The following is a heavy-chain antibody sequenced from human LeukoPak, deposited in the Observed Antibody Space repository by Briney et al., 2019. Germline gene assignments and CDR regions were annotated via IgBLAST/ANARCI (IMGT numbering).Heavy chain of an antibody. CDR2: TNPNSGGT. D-gene: IGHD6-19*01. J-gene: IGHJ6*02. V-gene: IGHV1-2*02. CDR3: ATIPRDSSGWYTPWVNYGMDV. Sequence: GASVKVSCKASGYTFTGYYMRWVRQAPGQGLEWMGWTNPNSGGTNYAQKFQGRVTMTRDTSISTAYMELSRLRSDDTAVYYCATIPRDSSGWYTPWVNYGMDVWGQGTTVTVSS. CDR1: GYTFTGYY.